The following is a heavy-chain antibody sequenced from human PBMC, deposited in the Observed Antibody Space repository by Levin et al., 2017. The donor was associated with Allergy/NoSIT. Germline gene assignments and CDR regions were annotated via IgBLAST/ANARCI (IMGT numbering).Heavy chain of an antibody. V-gene: IGHV3-23*01. CDR2: ISGDSRTI. Sequence: GGSLRLSCVVSGFTFSDYAMSWIRQAPDKGLEWISIISGDSRTIYYADSVRGRFTISRDNSKNTLSLQMNSLRAEDTALYYCVSYRSGPYVHIAYWGQGTLFTVSS. D-gene: IGHD6-25*01. CDR1: GFTFSDYA. J-gene: IGHJ4*02. CDR3: VSYRSGPYVHIAY.